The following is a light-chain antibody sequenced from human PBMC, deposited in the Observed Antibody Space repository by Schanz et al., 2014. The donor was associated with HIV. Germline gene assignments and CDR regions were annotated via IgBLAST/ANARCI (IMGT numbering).Light chain of an antibody. CDR1: SSNIGSNT. J-gene: IGLJ3*02. CDR2: SDD. V-gene: IGLV1-44*01. CDR3: GTWDSTLSAWV. Sequence: QSVLTQPPSASGTPGQRVTISCSGSSSNIGSNTVNWYQQLPGTAPKLLIYSDDQRPSGVPDRFSGSKSGTSASLGITGLQTGDEADYYCGTWDSTLSAWVFRGGTKLTVL.